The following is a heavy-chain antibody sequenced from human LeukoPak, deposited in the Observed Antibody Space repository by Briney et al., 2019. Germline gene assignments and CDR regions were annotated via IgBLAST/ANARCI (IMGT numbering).Heavy chain of an antibody. CDR3: AKDLAMGDYFDY. CDR1: GFTFSSYA. J-gene: IGHJ4*02. CDR2: ISYDGSNK. D-gene: IGHD5-18*01. V-gene: IGHV3-30*04. Sequence: GGSLRLSCAASGFTFSSYAMHWVRQAPGKGLEWVAVISYDGSNKYYADSVKGRFTISRDNSKNTLYLQMNSLRAEDTAVYYCAKDLAMGDYFDYWGQGTLVTVSS.